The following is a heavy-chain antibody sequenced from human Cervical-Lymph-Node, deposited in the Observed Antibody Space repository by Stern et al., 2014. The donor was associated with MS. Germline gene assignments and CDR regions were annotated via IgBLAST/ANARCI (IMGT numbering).Heavy chain of an antibody. CDR1: GASITTNH. D-gene: IGHD4-17*01. V-gene: IGHV4-59*08. CDR3: ASCDGYSFAS. J-gene: IGHJ4*02. CDR2: VHYTGST. Sequence: QVQLQESGPGLVKPSETLSLTCVVSGASITTNHWSWIRQSPGKGLEWIGNVHYTGSTTYNPALQIRATPAIDPSAKQFSLGLSSVTAADTAVYFCASCDGYSFASWGQGTLVTVSS.